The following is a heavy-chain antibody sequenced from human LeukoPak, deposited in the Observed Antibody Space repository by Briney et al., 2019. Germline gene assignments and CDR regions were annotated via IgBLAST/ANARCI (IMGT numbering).Heavy chain of an antibody. CDR3: ARGGDYGDYRSFDY. D-gene: IGHD4-17*01. Sequence: SETLSLTCTISDDSARSDNYYGGWVRQPPGKGLEWIGNIYYSGSTYYNPSLKSRVTMSVDTSKNQFFLKLNSVTAADTAVYYCARGGDYGDYRSFDYWGQGTLVTVSS. J-gene: IGHJ4*02. CDR1: DDSARSDNYY. V-gene: IGHV4-39*01. CDR2: IYYSGST.